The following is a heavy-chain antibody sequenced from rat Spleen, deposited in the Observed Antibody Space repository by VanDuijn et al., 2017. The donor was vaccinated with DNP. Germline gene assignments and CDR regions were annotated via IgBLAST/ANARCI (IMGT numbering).Heavy chain of an antibody. V-gene: IGHV3-1*01. D-gene: IGHD1-7*01. CDR3: ARSYLWAQDLYFEY. Sequence: EVQLQESGPGLVKPSQSLSLTCSVTGYSITSNYWAWIRKFPGNKMEWMGYISYSGGTSYNPSLKSRISITRDTSKNQFFLQLNSVTSEDTATYEWARSYLWAQDLYFEYWGQGVRVTVSS. J-gene: IGHJ2*01. CDR2: ISYSGGT. CDR1: GYSITSNY.